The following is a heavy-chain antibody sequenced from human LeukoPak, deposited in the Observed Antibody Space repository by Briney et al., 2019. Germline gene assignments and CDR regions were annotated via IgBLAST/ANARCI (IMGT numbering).Heavy chain of an antibody. CDR2: IYYSGST. CDR3: ARVNYDFWSGSTYYYYYMDV. V-gene: IGHV4-59*01. D-gene: IGHD3-3*01. CDR1: GGSIGIYY. J-gene: IGHJ6*03. Sequence: SETLSLTCNVSGGSIGIYYWSWIRQPPGKGLEWIGYIYYSGSTNYNPSLKSRVTISVDTSKNHFSLRLSSVTAADTAVYYCARVNYDFWSGSTYYYYYMDVWGKGTTVTVSS.